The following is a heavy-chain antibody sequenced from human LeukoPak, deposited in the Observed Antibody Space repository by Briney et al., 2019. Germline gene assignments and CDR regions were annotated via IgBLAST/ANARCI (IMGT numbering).Heavy chain of an antibody. CDR2: FSHSGTT. V-gene: IGHV4-38-2*02. J-gene: IGHJ5*01. D-gene: IGHD2-15*01. Sequence: PSETLSLTCSVSGHSITTGYFWAWIRQSPGKGREWIASFSHSGTTYYNPPLKGRVTISLDTSRNQLSLKLCSVTAADTAVYYCVTDVLLCGGSICNFFDPWGQGTLVTVSS. CDR1: GHSITTGYF. CDR3: VTDVLLCGGSICNFFDP.